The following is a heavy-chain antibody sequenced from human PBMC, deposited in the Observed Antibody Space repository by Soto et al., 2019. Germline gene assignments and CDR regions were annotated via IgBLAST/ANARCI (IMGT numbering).Heavy chain of an antibody. D-gene: IGHD6-13*01. CDR3: AKSFSSNWYDYFDY. Sequence: VHLVESGGGVVQPGRSLRLSCAASGITFSTYAMSWVRQAPGKGLEWVSAISGSGGSTYYADSVKGRFTISRDKSKNTLYLQMNSLRAEDTALYYCAKSFSSNWYDYFDYWGQGSLVTVSS. CDR1: GITFSTYA. V-gene: IGHV3-23*04. J-gene: IGHJ4*02. CDR2: ISGSGGST.